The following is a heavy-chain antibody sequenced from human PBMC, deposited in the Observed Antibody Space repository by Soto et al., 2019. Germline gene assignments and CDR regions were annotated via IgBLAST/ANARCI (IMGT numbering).Heavy chain of an antibody. J-gene: IGHJ4*02. Sequence: GASVKVSCKASGGTFSSYAISWVRQAPGQGLEWMGGIIPIFGTANYAQKFQGRVTITADESTSTAYMELSSLRSEDTAVYYCARDPGYCSGGSCYSVGYWGQGTLVTVSS. CDR3: ARDPGYCSGGSCYSVGY. CDR1: GGTFSSYA. CDR2: IIPIFGTA. V-gene: IGHV1-69*13. D-gene: IGHD2-15*01.